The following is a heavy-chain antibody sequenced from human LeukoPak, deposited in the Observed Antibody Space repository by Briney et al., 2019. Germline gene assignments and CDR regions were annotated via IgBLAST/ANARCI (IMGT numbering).Heavy chain of an antibody. CDR3: ARNHYYDILTGYVTYGMDV. CDR1: GYTFTAYY. J-gene: IGHJ6*02. V-gene: IGHV1-2*02. CDR2: INPNSGGT. Sequence: ASVKVSCKPSGYTFTAYYMHWVRQAPGQGLEWMGWINPNSGGTNYAQRFQGRVTTTTDTSTSTAYMELRSLRSDDTAVYYCARNHYYDILTGYVTYGMDVWGQGTTVTVSS. D-gene: IGHD3-9*01.